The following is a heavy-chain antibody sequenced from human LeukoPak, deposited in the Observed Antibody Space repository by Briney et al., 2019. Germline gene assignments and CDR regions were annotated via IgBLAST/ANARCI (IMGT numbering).Heavy chain of an antibody. Sequence: GGSLRLSCAASGFTFDDYGMSWVRQAPGKGLEWVSGINWNGGSTGYADSVKGRFTISRDNAKNSLYLQMNSLRAEDTALYYCARDSRFYDSSGYYDYWGQGTLVTVSS. D-gene: IGHD3-22*01. J-gene: IGHJ4*02. CDR3: ARDSRFYDSSGYYDY. CDR1: GFTFDDYG. CDR2: INWNGGST. V-gene: IGHV3-20*04.